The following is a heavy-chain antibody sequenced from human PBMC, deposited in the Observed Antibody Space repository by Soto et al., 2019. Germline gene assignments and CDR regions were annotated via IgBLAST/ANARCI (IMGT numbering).Heavy chain of an antibody. J-gene: IGHJ3*02. CDR2: LYYSGSI. Sequence: SETLSLTCTVSGGSISSYYWSWIRQPPGKGLEWIGYLYYSGSINYNPSLKSRVTISVDTSKNQLSLKLSSVTAADTAVYYCAGASTWHPGAFNIWGQGTTVTVS. CDR3: AGASTWHPGAFNI. D-gene: IGHD5-12*01. V-gene: IGHV4-59*12. CDR1: GGSISSYY.